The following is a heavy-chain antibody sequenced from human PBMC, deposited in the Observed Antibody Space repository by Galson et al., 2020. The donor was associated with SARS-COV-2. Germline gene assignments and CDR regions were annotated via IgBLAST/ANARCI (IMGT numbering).Heavy chain of an antibody. CDR3: ARAEYYYGSGSPREYFDY. D-gene: IGHD3-10*01. Sequence: ASVKVSCKASGYTFTGYYMHWVRQAPGQGLEWMGWINPNSGGTNYAQKFQGRVTMTRDTSISTAYMELSRLRSDDTAVYYCARAEYYYGSGSPREYFDYWGQGTLVTVSS. CDR2: INPNSGGT. V-gene: IGHV1-2*02. J-gene: IGHJ4*02. CDR1: GYTFTGYY.